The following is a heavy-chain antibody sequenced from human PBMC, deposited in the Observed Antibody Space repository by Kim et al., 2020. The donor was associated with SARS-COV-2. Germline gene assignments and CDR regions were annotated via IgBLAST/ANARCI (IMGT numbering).Heavy chain of an antibody. Sequence: YYADAVKGRFTISRDNAKNSLYLQMNSLRSEDTAVYYCATHLAALGAFDIWGQGTMVTVSS. D-gene: IGHD6-25*01. J-gene: IGHJ3*02. CDR3: ATHLAALGAFDI. V-gene: IGHV3-21*01.